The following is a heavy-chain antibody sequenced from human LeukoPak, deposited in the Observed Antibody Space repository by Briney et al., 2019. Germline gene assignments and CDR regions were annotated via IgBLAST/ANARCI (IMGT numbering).Heavy chain of an antibody. D-gene: IGHD6-19*01. CDR2: IYYSGTT. J-gene: IGHJ4*02. V-gene: IGHV4-59*12. CDR1: GGSLSSFY. CDR3: ARGSVAVAGCLDY. Sequence: SETLSLTCTVSGGSLSSFYWSWIRQPPGKGLEWIGYIYYSGTTNYNPSLKSRVTMSVDTPKNQLSLKLSPVTAADTAVYYCARGSVAVAGCLDYWGQGTLVTVSS.